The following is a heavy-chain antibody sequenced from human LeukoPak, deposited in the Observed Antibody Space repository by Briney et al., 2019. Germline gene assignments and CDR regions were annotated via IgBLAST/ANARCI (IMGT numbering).Heavy chain of an antibody. Sequence: SGGSLRVSCAASGFTLSSFWMSWVRQAPGKGLEWVANIKQDGSEKYYVDSVKGRFTISRDNAKNSLYLQMNSLRVEDTAVYYCARGRGVNSWGQGTLVTVSS. D-gene: IGHD6-25*01. J-gene: IGHJ4*02. CDR3: ARGRGVNS. V-gene: IGHV3-7*04. CDR2: IKQDGSEK. CDR1: GFTLSSFW.